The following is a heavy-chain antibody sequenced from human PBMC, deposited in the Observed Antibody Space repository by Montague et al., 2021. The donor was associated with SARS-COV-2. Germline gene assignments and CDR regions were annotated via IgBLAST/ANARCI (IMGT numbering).Heavy chain of an antibody. J-gene: IGHJ6*02. V-gene: IGHV4-34*01. CDR1: SGSFRGYY. CDR3: ARLGPITLVRGITEADFSNSGMDV. Sequence: SETLSLTCAVSSGSFRGYYWSWIRQPPGKGLEWIGEINHSGSTTYNPSLESRVSISVDTSNKQFSLKVTSVTAADTAVYYCARLGPITLVRGITEADFSNSGMDVWGQGTLVTVSS. D-gene: IGHD3-10*01. CDR2: INHSGST.